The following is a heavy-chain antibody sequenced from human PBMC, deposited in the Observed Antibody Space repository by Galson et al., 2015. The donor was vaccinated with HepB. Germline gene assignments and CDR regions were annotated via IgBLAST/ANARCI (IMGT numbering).Heavy chain of an antibody. CDR3: AREAVECSSTSCYHFDY. CDR2: INPNSGGT. D-gene: IGHD2-2*01. V-gene: IGHV1-2*02. Sequence: SVKVSCKASGYTFTGYYMHWVRQAPGQGLEWMGWINPNSGGTNYAQKFQGRVTMTRDTSISTAYMELSRLRSDDTAVYYCAREAVECSSTSCYHFDYWGQGTLVTVSS. CDR1: GYTFTGYY. J-gene: IGHJ4*02.